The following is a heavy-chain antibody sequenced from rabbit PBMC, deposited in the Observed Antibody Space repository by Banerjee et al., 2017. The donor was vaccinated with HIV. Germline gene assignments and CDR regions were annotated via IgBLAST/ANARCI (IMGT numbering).Heavy chain of an antibody. CDR2: IDAIFDST. CDR1: GFDFSSAG. Sequence: QEQVVESGGGLVTLGGSLKLSCKASGFDFSSAGVSWVRQAPGKGLEWIGYIDAIFDSTTHATWVNGRFTISLDNGQNTVFLQMSSLTAADTATYFCARGGSGWGAGRLDLWGPGTLVTVS. CDR3: ARGGSGWGAGRLDL. V-gene: IGHV1S47*01. D-gene: IGHD4-1*01. J-gene: IGHJ3*01.